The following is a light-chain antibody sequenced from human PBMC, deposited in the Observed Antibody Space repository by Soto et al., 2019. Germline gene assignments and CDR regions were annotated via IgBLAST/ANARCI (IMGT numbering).Light chain of an antibody. Sequence: EIVFTQSPGTLPLSPGERATLSCRASQSVSSSYLAWYQQKPGQAPRLLIYGASSRATGIPDRFSGSGSGTDFTLTISRLEPEAFAVYYCQQYGSSPPRITFGQGTRLEIK. CDR1: QSVSSSY. CDR3: QQYGSSPPRIT. CDR2: GAS. J-gene: IGKJ5*01. V-gene: IGKV3-20*01.